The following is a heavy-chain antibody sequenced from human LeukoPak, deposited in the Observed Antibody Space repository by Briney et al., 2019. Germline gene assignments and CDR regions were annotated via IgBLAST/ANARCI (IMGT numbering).Heavy chain of an antibody. CDR2: ISGSGGST. V-gene: IGHV3-23*01. Sequence: GGSLRLSCAASGFTFSSYAMSWVRQAPGKGLEWVSAISGSGGSTYYADSVKGRFTISRDNSKNTLYLQMNSLRAEDMAVYYCAKGPDDSSGYYYYYYYYMDVWGKGTTVTVSS. CDR3: AKGPDDSSGYYYYYYYYMDV. J-gene: IGHJ6*03. CDR1: GFTFSSYA. D-gene: IGHD3-22*01.